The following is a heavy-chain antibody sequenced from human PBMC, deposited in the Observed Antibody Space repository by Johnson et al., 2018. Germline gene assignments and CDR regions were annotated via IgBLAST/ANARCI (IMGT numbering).Heavy chain of an antibody. CDR1: GFTFSDFY. CDR3: ARAMRAGHGDYDFAYL. D-gene: IGHD4-17*01. J-gene: IGHJ3*01. V-gene: IGHV3-11*04. CDR2: ISSSGRTI. Sequence: QVQLVQSGGGLVKPGGSLRLSCAASGFTFSDFYMSWIRQAPGKGLQWVSYISSSGRTIDYADSVQGRFTVSRDNAQNSLYLQMNSLRAEDTAVYYCARAMRAGHGDYDFAYLWVQGTVVTVSS.